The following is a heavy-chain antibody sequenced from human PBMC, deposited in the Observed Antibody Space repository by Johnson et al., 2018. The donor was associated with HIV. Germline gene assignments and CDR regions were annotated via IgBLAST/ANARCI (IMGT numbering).Heavy chain of an antibody. J-gene: IGHJ3*02. CDR3: ARSKDCSGGSCPDAFDI. V-gene: IGHV3-33*05. CDR1: GFTFSSYG. D-gene: IGHD2-15*01. Sequence: VQLVESGGGVVQPGRSLRLSCTASGFTFSSYGMHWVRQAPGKGLEWVAVISYDGSNKYYADSVKGRFTISRDNSKNTLYLQMNSLRAEDTAVYYCARSKDCSGGSCPDAFDILGQGTMVIVSS. CDR2: ISYDGSNK.